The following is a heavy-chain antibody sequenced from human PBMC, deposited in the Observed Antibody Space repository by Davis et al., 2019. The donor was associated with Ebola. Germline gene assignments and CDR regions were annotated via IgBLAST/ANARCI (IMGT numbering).Heavy chain of an antibody. V-gene: IGHV3-30*03. D-gene: IGHD2-15*01. CDR2: ISYDGSNK. CDR3: AREYCSGGSCLFYYGMDV. CDR1: GFTFSSYG. J-gene: IGHJ6*02. Sequence: GESLKISCAASGFTFSSYGMHWVRQAPGKGLEWVAVISYDGSNKYYADSVKGRFTISRDNSKNTLYLQMNSLRAEDTAVYYCAREYCSGGSCLFYYGMDVWGQGTTVTVSS.